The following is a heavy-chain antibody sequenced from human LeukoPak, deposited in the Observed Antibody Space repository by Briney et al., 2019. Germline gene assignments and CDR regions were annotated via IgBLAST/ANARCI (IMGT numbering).Heavy chain of an antibody. Sequence: GGSLRLSCAASGFAFSNYAMSWVRQAPGKGLEWVSVISSSGGSTYYADSVKGRFSISRGNSKNTMYLQMNSLRAEDTAVYYCADYGVASYRFRVDYWGQGTLVTVSS. V-gene: IGHV3-23*01. CDR3: ADYGVASYRFRVDY. CDR2: ISSSGGST. CDR1: GFAFSNYA. D-gene: IGHD4-17*01. J-gene: IGHJ4*02.